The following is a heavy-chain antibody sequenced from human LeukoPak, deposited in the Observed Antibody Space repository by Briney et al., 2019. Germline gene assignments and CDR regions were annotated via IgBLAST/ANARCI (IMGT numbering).Heavy chain of an antibody. CDR2: INSDGSST. D-gene: IGHD4-11*01. Sequence: GGSLRLSCAASGFTFRSYWMHWVRQAPGKGLVWVSRINSDGSSTSYADSVKGRFTISRDNAKNTLYLQMKSLRAEDTAVYYCARDAGRDYSDYYYYYYMDVWGKGTMVTVS. CDR3: ARDAGRDYSDYYYYYYMDV. V-gene: IGHV3-74*01. J-gene: IGHJ6*03. CDR1: GFTFRSYW.